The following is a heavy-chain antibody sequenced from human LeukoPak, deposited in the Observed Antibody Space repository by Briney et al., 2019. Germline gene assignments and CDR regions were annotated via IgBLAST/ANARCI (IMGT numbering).Heavy chain of an antibody. CDR1: GGTFSIYA. Sequence: ASVNVSCKASGGTFSIYAISWVRQAPGQGLEWMGGIIPIFGTANYAQKFQGRVTITADESTSTAYMELSSLRSEDTAVYYCARSYYYDSSGYRFDYWGQGTLVTVSS. J-gene: IGHJ4*02. V-gene: IGHV1-69*13. D-gene: IGHD3-22*01. CDR2: IIPIFGTA. CDR3: ARSYYYDSSGYRFDY.